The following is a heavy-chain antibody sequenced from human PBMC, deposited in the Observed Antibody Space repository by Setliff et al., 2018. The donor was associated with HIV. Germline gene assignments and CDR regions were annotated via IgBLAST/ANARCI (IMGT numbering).Heavy chain of an antibody. CDR3: AKLAPSYSSGKDDF. D-gene: IGHD6-19*01. Sequence: SETLSLTCAVYGGSFSNYYWSWIRQPPGKGLEWIGEINHSGSTNYNPSLKSRVSISVDTSKKQFSLKLSSVRPEDTAIYYCAKLAPSYSSGKDDFWGQGTLVTVSS. CDR1: GGSFSNYY. V-gene: IGHV4-34*01. J-gene: IGHJ4*02. CDR2: INHSGST.